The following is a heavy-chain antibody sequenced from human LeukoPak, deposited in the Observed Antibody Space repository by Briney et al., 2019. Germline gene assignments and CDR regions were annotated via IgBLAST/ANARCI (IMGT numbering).Heavy chain of an antibody. CDR2: ISYDGSNK. V-gene: IGHV3-30-3*01. CDR1: GFTFSSYA. CDR3: ARDRAPYYGSGRGSFDY. J-gene: IGHJ4*02. D-gene: IGHD3-10*01. Sequence: GGSLRLSCAASGFTFSSYAMHWVRQAPGKGLEWVAVISYDGSNKYYADSVKGRFTISRDNSKNTLYLQMNSLRAEDTAVYYCARDRAPYYGSGRGSFDYWGQGTLVTVSS.